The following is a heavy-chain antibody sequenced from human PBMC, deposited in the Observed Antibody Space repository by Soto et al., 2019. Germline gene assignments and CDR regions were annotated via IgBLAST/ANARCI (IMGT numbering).Heavy chain of an antibody. D-gene: IGHD6-13*01. CDR2: IIPILGIA. CDR3: ARGPGIAAAGTRAEYFQH. Sequence: ASVKVSCKASGGTFSSYTISWVRQAPGQGLEWMGRIIPILGIANYAQKFQGRVTITADKSTSTAYMELSSLRSEDTAVYYCARGPGIAAAGTRAEYFQHWGQGTLVTVSS. J-gene: IGHJ1*01. CDR1: GGTFSSYT. V-gene: IGHV1-69*02.